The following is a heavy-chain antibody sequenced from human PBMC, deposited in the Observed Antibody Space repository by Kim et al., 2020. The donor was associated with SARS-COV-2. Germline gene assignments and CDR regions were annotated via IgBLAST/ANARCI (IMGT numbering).Heavy chain of an antibody. CDR2: ISGSGGST. J-gene: IGHJ6*02. D-gene: IGHD6-19*01. V-gene: IGHV3-23*01. CDR3: AKRIAVAFYYYYGMDV. CDR1: GFTFSSYA. Sequence: GGSLRLSCAAPGFTFSSYAMSWVRQAPGKGLEWVSAISGSGGSTYYADSVKGRFTISRDNSKNTLYLQMNSLRAEDTAVYYCAKRIAVAFYYYYGMDVWGQGTTVTVSS.